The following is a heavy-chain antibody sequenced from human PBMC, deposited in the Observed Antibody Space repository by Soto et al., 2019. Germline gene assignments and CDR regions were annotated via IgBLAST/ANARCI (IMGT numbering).Heavy chain of an antibody. V-gene: IGHV4-4*07. CDR1: GASISDYY. CDR2: IDASGSA. D-gene: IGHD5-12*01. Sequence: SETLSLTCTVSGASISDYYWIWIRQPAGKRLEWLGRIDASGSAYYSPSLKSRVTMSVDTSKNQFSLKLTSVTAADTAVYYCVRGLRGYDQMFDYWGQGTLVTVSS. CDR3: VRGLRGYDQMFDY. J-gene: IGHJ4*02.